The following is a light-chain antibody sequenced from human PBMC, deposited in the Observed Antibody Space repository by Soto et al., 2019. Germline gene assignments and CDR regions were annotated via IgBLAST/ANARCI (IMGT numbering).Light chain of an antibody. CDR2: KAS. J-gene: IGKJ1*01. CDR1: QSISSW. Sequence: DIQMTQSPSTLSASVGDRVTITCRASQSISSWLAWYQQKPGKAPKLLIYKASTLKSGVPSRFSGSGSGTEFTLTTSSLQPDDFATYYCQHYNTYPWTFGQGTKVDIK. CDR3: QHYNTYPWT. V-gene: IGKV1-5*03.